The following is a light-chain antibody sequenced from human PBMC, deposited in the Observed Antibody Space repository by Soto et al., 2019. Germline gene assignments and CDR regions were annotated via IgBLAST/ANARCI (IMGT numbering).Light chain of an antibody. Sequence: QSALAQPASGSGSPGHSITISCSGTSSDIGSYDHVAWYQQFPGKSPKLIIYAVSDRPSGVSDRFSGSKSGISASLTISGLQTEDETDYYCISYTDRQSYLFGTGTKVTVL. CDR1: SSDIGSYDH. CDR2: AVS. CDR3: ISYTDRQSYL. J-gene: IGLJ1*01. V-gene: IGLV2-14*03.